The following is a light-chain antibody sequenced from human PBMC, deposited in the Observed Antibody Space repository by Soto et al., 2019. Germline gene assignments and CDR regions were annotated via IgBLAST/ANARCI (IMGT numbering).Light chain of an antibody. V-gene: IGKV4-1*01. CDR2: LSS. CDR3: QQYYDIPLLS. CDR1: QNIFHSSSTKNS. J-gene: IGKJ4*01. Sequence: DIVMTQSPDSLAVSLGERATINCQSSQNIFHSSSTKNSLAWYQHKPGQPPKLLIYLSSTRESGVPDRFSGSGSGTDFTLTISSLQAEDVAVYYCQQYYDIPLLSFGGGTKVEIK.